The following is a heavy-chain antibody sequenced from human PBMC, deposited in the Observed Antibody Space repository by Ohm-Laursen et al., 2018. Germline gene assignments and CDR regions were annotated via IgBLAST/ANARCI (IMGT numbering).Heavy chain of an antibody. CDR1: GFTFSSYS. J-gene: IGHJ3*02. D-gene: IGHD6-19*01. CDR3: ARAKVAGTFVAFDI. CDR2: ISSSSSYI. Sequence: SLRLSCAASGFTFSSYSMNWVRQAPGKGLEWVSSISSSSSYIYYADSVKGRFTISRDNAKNSLYLQMNSLRAEDTAVYYCARAKVAGTFVAFDIWGQGTMVTVSS. V-gene: IGHV3-21*04.